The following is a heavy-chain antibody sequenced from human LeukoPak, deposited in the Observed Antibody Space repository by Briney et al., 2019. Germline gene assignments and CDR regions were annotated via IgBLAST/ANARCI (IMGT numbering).Heavy chain of an antibody. D-gene: IGHD1-26*01. CDR2: IYSGGST. CDR3: ARDWRGSYFPDF. J-gene: IGHJ4*02. Sequence: GGSLRLSCAASGFTVSSNYMSWVRQAPGKGLEWVSVIYSGGSTYYADSVKGRFTISRDNSKNTLYLQMNSLRAEDTAIYYCARDWRGSYFPDFWGQGTLVTVSS. V-gene: IGHV3-53*01. CDR1: GFTVSSNY.